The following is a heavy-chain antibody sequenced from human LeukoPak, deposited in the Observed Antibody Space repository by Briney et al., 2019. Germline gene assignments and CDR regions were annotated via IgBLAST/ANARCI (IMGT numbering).Heavy chain of an antibody. V-gene: IGHV4-39*01. CDR1: GGSISSSSYY. J-gene: IGHJ6*02. Sequence: PSETLSLTCTVSGGSISSSSYYWGWIRQPPGKGLEWIGSIYYSGSTYYNPSLKSRVTISVDTSKNQSSLKLSSVTAADTAVYFCARGQHPVLSVDSYYYYGMDVWGQGTTVTVSS. CDR2: IYYSGST. D-gene: IGHD3-16*02. CDR3: ARGQHPVLSVDSYYYYGMDV.